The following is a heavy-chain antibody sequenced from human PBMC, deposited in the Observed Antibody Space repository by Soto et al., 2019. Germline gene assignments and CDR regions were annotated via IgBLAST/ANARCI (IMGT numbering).Heavy chain of an antibody. CDR1: GGSISSYY. J-gene: IGHJ5*02. CDR3: AREAGSSSWCRWFDP. CDR2: IYYSGST. V-gene: IGHV4-59*01. D-gene: IGHD6-13*01. Sequence: PSETLSLTCTVSGGSISSYYWSWIRQPPGKGLEWIGYIYYSGSTNYNPSLKSRVTISVDTSKNQFSLKLSSVTAADTAVYYCAREAGSSSWCRWFDPWGQGTLVTVSS.